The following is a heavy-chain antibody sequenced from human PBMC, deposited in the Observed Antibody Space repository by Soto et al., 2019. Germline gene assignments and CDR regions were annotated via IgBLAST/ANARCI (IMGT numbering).Heavy chain of an antibody. CDR3: AKDGRYVLRYFDWLSAN. CDR1: GFTFSSYA. V-gene: IGHV3-23*01. D-gene: IGHD3-9*01. Sequence: GGSLRLSCAASGFTFSSYAMSWVRQAPGKGLEWVSAISGSGGSTYYADSVKGRFTISRDNSKNTLYLQMNSLRAEDTAVYYCAKDGRYVLRYFDWLSANWGQGTLVTVSS. J-gene: IGHJ4*02. CDR2: ISGSGGST.